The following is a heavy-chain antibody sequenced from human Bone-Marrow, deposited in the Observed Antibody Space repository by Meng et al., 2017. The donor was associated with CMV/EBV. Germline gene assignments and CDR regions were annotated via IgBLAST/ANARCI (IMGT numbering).Heavy chain of an antibody. J-gene: IGHJ5*02. CDR1: GFNFNIYG. D-gene: IGHD6-13*01. CDR3: ARDDVIGGSSWYNWFDP. CDR2: ISYDGTTK. V-gene: IGHV3-30-3*01. Sequence: QMRRVGSGGDVVQPGRSLRLSCAASGFNFNIYGLHWVRQAPGKGLEWVAVISYDGTTKHYADAVQGRFTISRDNSKNTLYLQMNSLETEDTALYYCARDDVIGGSSWYNWFDPWGQGTLVTVSS.